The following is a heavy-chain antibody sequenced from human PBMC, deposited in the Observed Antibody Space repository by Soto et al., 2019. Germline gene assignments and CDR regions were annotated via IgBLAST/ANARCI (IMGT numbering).Heavy chain of an antibody. CDR3: ARRRHYVLDI. J-gene: IGHJ3*02. CDR1: GGTIRSYA. Sequence: AASVKASCKASGGTIRSYAISWVRQAPGQGLEWMGGIIPIFGTANYAQKFQGRVTITADESTSTAYMELSSLRSEDTAVYYCARRRHYVLDIWGQGTTVTVSS. D-gene: IGHD3-16*01. V-gene: IGHV1-69*13. CDR2: IIPIFGTA.